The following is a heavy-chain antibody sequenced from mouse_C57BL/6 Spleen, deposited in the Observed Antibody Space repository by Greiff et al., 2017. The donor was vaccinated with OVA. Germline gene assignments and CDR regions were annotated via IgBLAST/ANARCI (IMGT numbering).Heavy chain of an antibody. CDR1: GYTFTSYW. J-gene: IGHJ3*01. CDR3: AREDSSVSWFAY. D-gene: IGHD3-2*02. CDR2: IYPGSGST. V-gene: IGHV1-55*01. Sequence: QVQLKQPGAELVKPGASVKMSCKASGYTFTSYWITWVKQRPGQGLEWIGDIYPGSGSTNYNEKFKSKATLTVDTSSSTAYMQLSSLTSEDSAVYYCAREDSSVSWFAYWGQGTLVTVSA.